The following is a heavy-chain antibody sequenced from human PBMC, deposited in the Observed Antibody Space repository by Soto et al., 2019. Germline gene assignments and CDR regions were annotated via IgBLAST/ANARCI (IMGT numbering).Heavy chain of an antibody. CDR3: ARETSSGWLDYYYGMDV. Sequence: ASVKVSCKASGYTFTSYGISWVRQAPGQGLEWMGWISAYDGNTNYAQKLQGRVTMTTDTSTSTAYMELRSLRSDDTAVYYCARETSSGWLDYYYGMDVWGQGTTVTVSS. D-gene: IGHD6-19*01. CDR1: GYTFTSYG. CDR2: ISAYDGNT. J-gene: IGHJ6*02. V-gene: IGHV1-18*01.